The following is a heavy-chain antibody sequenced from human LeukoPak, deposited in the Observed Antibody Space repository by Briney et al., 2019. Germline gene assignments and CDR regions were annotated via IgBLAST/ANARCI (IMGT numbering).Heavy chain of an antibody. V-gene: IGHV5-10-1*01. CDR3: ARGINYYDSSGPNAFDI. CDR1: GYSFTSYW. CDR2: IDPSDSYT. Sequence: GESLKISCKGSGYSFTSYWISWVRQMPGKGLEWVGRIDPSDSYTNYSPSFQGHVTISADKSISTAYLQWSSLKASDTAMYYCARGINYYDSSGPNAFDIWGQGTMVTVSS. D-gene: IGHD3-22*01. J-gene: IGHJ3*02.